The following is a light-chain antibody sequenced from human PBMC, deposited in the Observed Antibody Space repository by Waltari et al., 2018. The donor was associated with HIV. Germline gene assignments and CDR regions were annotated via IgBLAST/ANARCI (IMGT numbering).Light chain of an antibody. CDR3: QQYNKWPPT. CDR2: GAS. Sequence: EIVMTQYPATLSVTTGERATLSCKASETINNDVAWYQQKPGQAPRLLIHGASTRAAGIPARFSGSGSGTEFSLTNNYVQSEDFALYYCQQYNKWPPTFGQGTKVEIK. CDR1: ETINND. V-gene: IGKV3D-15*01. J-gene: IGKJ1*01.